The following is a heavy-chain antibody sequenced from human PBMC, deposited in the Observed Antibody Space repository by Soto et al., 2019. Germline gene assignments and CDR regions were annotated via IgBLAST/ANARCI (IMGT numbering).Heavy chain of an antibody. J-gene: IGHJ6*02. V-gene: IGHV5-51*01. CDR3: AGHWGSGWYGYYYGMDV. D-gene: IGHD6-19*01. Sequence: PGESLKISCKGSGYDFNSHWIGWVRQKPGKGLEWMGIIFPGDSDTRYSPSFQGQVTISADKSTNIAYLEWNSLKASDTAMYYCAGHWGSGWYGYYYGMDVWGQGTTVTVSS. CDR2: IFPGDSDT. CDR1: GYDFNSHW.